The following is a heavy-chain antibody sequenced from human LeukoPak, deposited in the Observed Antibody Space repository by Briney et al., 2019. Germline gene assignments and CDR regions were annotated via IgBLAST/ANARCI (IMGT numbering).Heavy chain of an antibody. D-gene: IGHD3-22*01. Sequence: GGSLILSCAASGIIFSDYYMSWVRQAPGKGPEWVSVIYSGGKTYYAGSVKGRFTISRDDSKNTLHLQMNSLRVEDTAIYYCARINFYDSGGFYRDYWGQGTLVTVSS. CDR3: ARINFYDSGGFYRDY. J-gene: IGHJ4*02. CDR2: IYSGGKT. CDR1: GIIFSDYY. V-gene: IGHV3-53*01.